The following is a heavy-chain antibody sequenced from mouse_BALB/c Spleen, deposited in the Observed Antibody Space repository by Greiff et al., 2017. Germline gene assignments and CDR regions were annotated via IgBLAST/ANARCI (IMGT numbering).Heavy chain of an antibody. CDR3: AREKYGNYVYYAMDY. V-gene: IGHV1-4*01. CDR2: INPSSGYT. CDR1: GYSFTSYT. Sequence: QVQLQQSGAELARPGASVKMSCKASGYSFTSYTMYWVKQRPGQGLEWIGYINPSSGYTNYNQKFKDKATLTADKSSSTAYMQLSSLTSEDSAVYYCAREKYGNYVYYAMDYWGQGTSVTVSS. J-gene: IGHJ4*01. D-gene: IGHD2-10*02.